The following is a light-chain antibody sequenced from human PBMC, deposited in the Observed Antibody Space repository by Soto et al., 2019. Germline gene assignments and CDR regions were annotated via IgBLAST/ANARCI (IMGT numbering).Light chain of an antibody. CDR1: QGISSY. Sequence: AIRMTQSPSSFSASTGDRVTITCRASQGISSYLAWYQQKPGKAPKLLIYAASTLQSGVPSRFRGSGCGTDFTLTISWLQSEDFATDYCQQYYTYPPTFGQGTKVEI. V-gene: IGKV1-8*01. J-gene: IGKJ1*01. CDR2: AAS. CDR3: QQYYTYPPT.